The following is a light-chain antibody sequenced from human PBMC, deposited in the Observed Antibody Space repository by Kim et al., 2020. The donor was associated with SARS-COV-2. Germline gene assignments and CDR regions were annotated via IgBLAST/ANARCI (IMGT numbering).Light chain of an antibody. CDR1: SSDVGGYNF. V-gene: IGLV2-8*01. J-gene: IGLJ3*02. CDR2: EVT. CDR3: GSYAGDNHWV. Sequence: QSALTQPPSASGSPGQSVTISCTGTSSDVGGYNFVSWYQQHPGKAPKLVIYEVTKRPSGVPDRFSGSKSGNTASLTVSGLQSEDEADYYCGSYAGDNHWVFGGGTQLTVL.